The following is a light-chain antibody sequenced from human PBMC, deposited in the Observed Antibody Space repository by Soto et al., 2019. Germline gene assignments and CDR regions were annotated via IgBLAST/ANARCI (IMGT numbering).Light chain of an antibody. J-gene: IGKJ3*01. CDR1: QGIANY. V-gene: IGKV1-27*01. CDR2: AAS. CDR3: QKYNGAPFT. Sequence: GDRVTITCRASQGIANYLAWYQQKPGKVPKLLIYAASTLEPGVPSRFSGSGFGTGFTLSISSLQPEDFATYYCQKYNGAPFTFGPGTKVDIQ.